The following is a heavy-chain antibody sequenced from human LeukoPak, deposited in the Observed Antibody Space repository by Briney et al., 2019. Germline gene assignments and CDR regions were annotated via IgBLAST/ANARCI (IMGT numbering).Heavy chain of an antibody. Sequence: PGGSLRLSCAASGFTFSSYSMNWVRQAPGKGLEWVSVIYSGGSTYYADSVKGRFTISRDNSKNTLYLQMNSLRAEDTAVYYCARGIGIAAAGTTAGYWGQGTLVTVSS. CDR1: GFTFSSYS. CDR2: IYSGGST. CDR3: ARGIGIAAAGTTAGY. D-gene: IGHD6-13*01. V-gene: IGHV3-53*01. J-gene: IGHJ4*02.